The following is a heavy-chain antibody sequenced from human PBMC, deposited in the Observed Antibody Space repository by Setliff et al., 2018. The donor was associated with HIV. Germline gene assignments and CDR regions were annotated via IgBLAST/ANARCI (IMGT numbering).Heavy chain of an antibody. CDR3: ARGRCSDAACFFDY. J-gene: IGHJ4*02. V-gene: IGHV3-30*02. D-gene: IGHD3-16*01. CDR1: DFTFSSYG. Sequence: GGSLRLSCAASDFTFSSYGMHWVRQAPGKGLEWVAFIRYDGSYKFYADSVKGRFTISRDNAKNSLYLQMDNLTVDDTAVYFCARGRCSDAACFFDYWGQGTLVTVSS. CDR2: IRYDGSYK.